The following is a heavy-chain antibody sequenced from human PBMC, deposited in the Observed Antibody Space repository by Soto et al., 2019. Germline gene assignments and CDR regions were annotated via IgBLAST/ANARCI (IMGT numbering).Heavy chain of an antibody. V-gene: IGHV1-69*13. CDR3: ARGEYCSGCSFYRPPYGMVV. D-gene: IGHD2-15*01. J-gene: IGHJ6*02. Sequence: ASVKVSCKASGGSFSIYAISWVRQAPGQGLEWMGGIIPIFGTANYAQKFQGRVTITADESTSTAYMELSSLRSEDTAVYYCARGEYCSGCSFYRPPYGMVVSCQGTMVSVFS. CDR1: GGSFSIYA. CDR2: IIPIFGTA.